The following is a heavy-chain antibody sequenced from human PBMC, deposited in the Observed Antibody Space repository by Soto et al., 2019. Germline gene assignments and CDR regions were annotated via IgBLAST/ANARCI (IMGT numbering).Heavy chain of an antibody. CDR2: ISAYNGNT. CDR3: ARVGDSSSWYYYYYMDV. J-gene: IGHJ6*03. Sequence: ASVKVSCXASGYTFTSYGTSWVRQAPGQGLEWMGWISAYNGNTNYAQKLQGRVTMTTDTSTSTAYMELRSLRSDDTAVYYCARVGDSSSWYYYYYMDVWGKGTTVTVSS. D-gene: IGHD6-13*01. CDR1: GYTFTSYG. V-gene: IGHV1-18*01.